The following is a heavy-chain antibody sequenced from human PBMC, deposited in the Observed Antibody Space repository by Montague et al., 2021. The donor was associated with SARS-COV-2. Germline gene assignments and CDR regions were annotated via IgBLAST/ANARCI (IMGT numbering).Heavy chain of an antibody. J-gene: IGHJ3*02. V-gene: IGHV4-39*01. CDR3: AAFNQERSGWHDAFDI. CDR2: MFYVGST. CDR1: GGSISSNTYY. Sequence: SETLSLTRTVSGGSISSNTYYWGWIRQPPGKGLEWIGNMFYVGSTYYNPSLKSRVTISVDTSKNQFSLKVSSVTAADTAVYYCAAFNQERSGWHDAFDIWGQGTMVAVSS. D-gene: IGHD6-19*01.